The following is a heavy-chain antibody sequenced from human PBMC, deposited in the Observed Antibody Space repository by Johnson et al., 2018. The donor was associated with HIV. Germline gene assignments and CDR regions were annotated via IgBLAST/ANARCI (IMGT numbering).Heavy chain of an antibody. CDR1: GFTFNRYA. Sequence: HVQLVESGGGAVQPGTSLRLSCAASGFTFNRYAMHWVRQAPGKGLEWVSVIYSGGSTYYADSVKGRFTISRDNSKNTLYLRLNSLRPEDSAVYYCAKDVSVVTPSGSFDIWGQGTMVTVSS. D-gene: IGHD4-23*01. CDR2: IYSGGST. CDR3: AKDVSVVTPSGSFDI. J-gene: IGHJ3*02. V-gene: IGHV3-NL1*01.